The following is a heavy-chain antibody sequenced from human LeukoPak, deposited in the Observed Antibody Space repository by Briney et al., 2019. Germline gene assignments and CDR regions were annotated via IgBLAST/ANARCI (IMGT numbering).Heavy chain of an antibody. Sequence: GGSLRLSCAASGFTVSSNYMSWVRQAPEKGLEWVSVIYSGGSTYYADSVTGRFTISRDNSMNTLYLQMNSLRAEDTAVYYCARDLRLTTIFGVVSNWGQGTLVTVSS. CDR2: IYSGGST. V-gene: IGHV3-66*02. D-gene: IGHD3-3*01. CDR3: ARDLRLTTIFGVVSN. CDR1: GFTVSSNY. J-gene: IGHJ4*02.